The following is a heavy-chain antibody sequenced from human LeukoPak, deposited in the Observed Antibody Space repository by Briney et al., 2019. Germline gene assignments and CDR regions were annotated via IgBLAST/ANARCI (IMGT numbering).Heavy chain of an antibody. V-gene: IGHV3-23*01. CDR3: AKDRSRYGSHPFGYFDY. J-gene: IGHJ4*02. CDR2: ISGSGGST. Sequence: PGGSLRLSCAASGFTFSSYAMSWVRQAPGKGLEWVSAISGSGGSTYYADSVKGRFTISRDNSKNTLYLQMNSLRAEDTAVYYCAKDRSRYGSHPFGYFDYWGQGTLVTVSS. CDR1: GFTFSSYA. D-gene: IGHD6-13*01.